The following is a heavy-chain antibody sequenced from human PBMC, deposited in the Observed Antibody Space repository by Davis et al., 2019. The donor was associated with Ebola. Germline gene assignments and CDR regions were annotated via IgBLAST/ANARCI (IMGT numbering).Heavy chain of an antibody. CDR1: GFTFSTYS. V-gene: IGHV3-21*01. Sequence: GESLKISCAASGFTFSTYSMSWVRQAPGKGLEWVSSISSDSDYIYYADSAKGRFTISRDNAKNSLYLQMNSLRAEDTAVYYCAITYGMDVWGKGTTVTVSS. CDR2: ISSDSDYI. J-gene: IGHJ6*04. CDR3: AITYGMDV.